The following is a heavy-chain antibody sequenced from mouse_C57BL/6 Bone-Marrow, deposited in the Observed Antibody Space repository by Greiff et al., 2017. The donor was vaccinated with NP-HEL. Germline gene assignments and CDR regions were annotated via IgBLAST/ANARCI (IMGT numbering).Heavy chain of an antibody. D-gene: IGHD1-1*01. CDR2: IYPSDSET. J-gene: IGHJ3*01. Sequence: QVQLQQPGAELVRPGSSVKLSCKASGYTFTSYWMDWVKQRPGQGLEWIGNIYPSDSETHYNQKFKDKATLTVDKSSSTAYMQLSSLTSEASAVYYCARRDYYGSSPWFAYWGQGTLVTVSA. V-gene: IGHV1-61*01. CDR1: GYTFTSYW. CDR3: ARRDYYGSSPWFAY.